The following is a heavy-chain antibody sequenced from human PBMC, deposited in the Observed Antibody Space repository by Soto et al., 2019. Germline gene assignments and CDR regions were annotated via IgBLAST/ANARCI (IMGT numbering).Heavy chain of an antibody. J-gene: IGHJ6*02. CDR3: ARGCSGGSCYPIPLWLHHLYGMDV. CDR2: ISAYNGNT. CDR1: GYTFTSYG. Sequence: ASVKVSCKASGYTFTSYGISWVRQAPGQGLEWMGWISAYNGNTNYAQKLQGRVTMTTDTSTSTAYMELRSLRSDDTAVYYCARGCSGGSCYPIPLWLHHLYGMDVWGQGTTVTVSS. V-gene: IGHV1-18*01. D-gene: IGHD2-15*01.